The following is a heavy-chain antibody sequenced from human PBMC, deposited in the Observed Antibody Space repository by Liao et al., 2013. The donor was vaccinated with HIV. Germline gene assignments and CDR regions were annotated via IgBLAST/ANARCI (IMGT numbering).Heavy chain of an antibody. V-gene: IGHV4-59*12. D-gene: IGHD2-15*01. CDR2: INESGIT. CDR3: ARSMLLRPNWFDP. Sequence: QVQLQESGPGLVKPSETLSLTCTVSGGSISTYYWSWIRQPPGKGLEWIGEINESGITNCNPSLKTRVTLSFDTSKNQFSLKLSSVTAADTAVYYCARSMLLRPNWFDPWGQGTLVTVSS. CDR1: GGSISTYY. J-gene: IGHJ5*02.